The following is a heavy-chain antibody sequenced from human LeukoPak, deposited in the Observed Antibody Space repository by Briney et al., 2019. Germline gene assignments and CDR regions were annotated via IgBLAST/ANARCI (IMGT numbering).Heavy chain of an antibody. CDR3: ARADYDSSGYPDY. V-gene: IGHV3-33*01. CDR1: GFTFSSYG. Sequence: GRSLRLSCAASGFTFSSYGMHCVRQAPGKGLEWVAVIWYDGSNKYYADSVKGRFTISRDNSKNTLYLQMNSLRAEDTAVYYCARADYDSSGYPDYWGQGTLVTVSS. CDR2: IWYDGSNK. J-gene: IGHJ4*02. D-gene: IGHD3-22*01.